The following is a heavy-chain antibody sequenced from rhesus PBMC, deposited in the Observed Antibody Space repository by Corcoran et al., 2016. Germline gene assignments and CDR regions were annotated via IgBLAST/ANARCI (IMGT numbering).Heavy chain of an antibody. Sequence: EVQLVESGGGLGKPGGSLRLSCAASGLRFSDFYMYWVRQAPGTGLEWISGISYTGASIIYADSVKGRFTISRENAKNTLYLQMDSLRTEDTAVYYCTRAGSNWGQGVLVTVSS. CDR1: GLRFSDFY. CDR3: TRAGSN. J-gene: IGHJ4*01. V-gene: IGHV3S18*01. CDR2: ISYTGASI.